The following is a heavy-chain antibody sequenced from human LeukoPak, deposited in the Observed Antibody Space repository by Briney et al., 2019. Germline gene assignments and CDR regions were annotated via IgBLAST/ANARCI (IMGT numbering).Heavy chain of an antibody. V-gene: IGHV1-2*04. CDR3: ARGLGYCSTTSCQGYYYYGMDV. J-gene: IGHJ6*02. CDR2: INPNSGGT. D-gene: IGHD2-2*01. CDR1: GGTFSSYA. Sequence: GASVKVSCKASGGTFSSYAISWVRQAPGQGLEWMGWINPNSGGTNYAQKFQGWVTMTRDTSISTAYMELSRLRSDDTAVYYCARGLGYCSTTSCQGYYYYGMDVWGQGTTVTVSS.